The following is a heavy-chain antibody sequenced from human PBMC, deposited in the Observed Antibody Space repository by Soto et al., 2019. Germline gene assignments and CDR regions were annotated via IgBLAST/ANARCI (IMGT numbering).Heavy chain of an antibody. CDR2: ISFDGNKT. Sequence: QVQLVESGGGVVQPGRSLRLSCAASASAFSNYGMHWVRQPPGKGLEWMAVISFDGNKTHYADSVRGRSTISRDNSKNTLYLQMNSLRAEDTAIYYCANLPDFDYIWGSYSGYWGQGTLVTVSS. CDR3: ANLPDFDYIWGSYSGY. CDR1: ASAFSNYG. V-gene: IGHV3-30*18. J-gene: IGHJ4*02. D-gene: IGHD3-16*01.